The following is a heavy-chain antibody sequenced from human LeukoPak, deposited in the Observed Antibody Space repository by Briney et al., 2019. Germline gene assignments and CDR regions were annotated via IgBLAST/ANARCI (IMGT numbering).Heavy chain of an antibody. V-gene: IGHV6-1*01. CDR2: TYYRSKWYN. CDR1: GDSVSSNSAA. Sequence: SQTLSLTCAISGDSVSSNSAAWNWIRQSPSRGLEWLGRTYYRSKWYNDYAVSVKSRITINPDTSKNQFSLQLNSVTPEDTAVYYCARARDYVWGSYRYRFDPWGQGTLVTVSS. J-gene: IGHJ5*02. D-gene: IGHD3-16*02. CDR3: ARARDYVWGSYRYRFDP.